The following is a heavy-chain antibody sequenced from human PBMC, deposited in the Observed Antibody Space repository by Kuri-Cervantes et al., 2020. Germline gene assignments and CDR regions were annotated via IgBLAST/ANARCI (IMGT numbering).Heavy chain of an antibody. V-gene: IGHV4-39*01. D-gene: IGHD2-2*01. CDR3: ARHRPKYQLLPFDY. CDR2: IYYSGST. Sequence: SETLSLTCTVPGGSINNHYWGWIRQPPGKGLEWIGSIYYSGSTYYNPSLKSRVTISVDTSKNQFSLKLSSVTAADTAVYYCARHRPKYQLLPFDYWGQGTLVTVSS. CDR1: GGSINNHY. J-gene: IGHJ4*02.